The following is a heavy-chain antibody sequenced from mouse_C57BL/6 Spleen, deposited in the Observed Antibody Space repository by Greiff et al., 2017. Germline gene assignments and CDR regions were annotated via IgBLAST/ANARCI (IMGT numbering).Heavy chain of an antibody. J-gene: IGHJ4*01. CDR2: INPNNGGT. CDR3: ARGPDYYGSTYYAMDY. V-gene: IGHV1-18*01. D-gene: IGHD1-1*01. Sequence: VQLQQSGPELVKPGASVKIPCKASGYTFTDYNMDWVKQSHGKSLEWIGDINPNNGGTIYNQKFKGKATLTVDKSSSTAYMGLRSLTSEDTAVYYCARGPDYYGSTYYAMDYWGQGTSVTVSS. CDR1: GYTFTDYN.